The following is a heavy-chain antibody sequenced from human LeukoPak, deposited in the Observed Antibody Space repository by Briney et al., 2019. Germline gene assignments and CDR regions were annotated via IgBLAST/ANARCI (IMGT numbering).Heavy chain of an antibody. Sequence: GGSLRLSCAASGFTFSTYGMHWVRQVPGKGLEWVAVIWYDGSNTYHADSVKGRFTISRDNSKNTLYLQMNSLRAEDTAVYYCARAPYDSYSPLFGYSFDYWGQGTLVTVSS. CDR2: IWYDGSNT. J-gene: IGHJ4*02. D-gene: IGHD3-22*01. V-gene: IGHV3-33*01. CDR1: GFTFSTYG. CDR3: ARAPYDSYSPLFGYSFDY.